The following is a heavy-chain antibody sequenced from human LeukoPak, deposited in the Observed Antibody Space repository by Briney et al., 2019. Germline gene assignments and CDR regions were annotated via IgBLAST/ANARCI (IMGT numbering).Heavy chain of an antibody. CDR1: GYTLTELS. CDR3: ATVGMGNSSWYHMDV. Sequence: GASVKVSCKVSGYTLTELSMHWVRQAPGKGLEWMGGFDPEDGETIYAQKFQGRVTMTEDTSTDTAYMELSSLRSEDTAVYYCATVGMGNSSWYHMDVWGKGTTVTVSS. CDR2: FDPEDGET. V-gene: IGHV1-24*01. J-gene: IGHJ6*03. D-gene: IGHD6-13*01.